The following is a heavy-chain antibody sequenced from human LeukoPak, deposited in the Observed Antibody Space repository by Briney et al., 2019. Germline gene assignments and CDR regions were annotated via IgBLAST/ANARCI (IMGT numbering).Heavy chain of an antibody. V-gene: IGHV4-30-2*01. CDR2: IYHSGST. CDR1: GGSISSGGYS. D-gene: IGHD3-10*01. J-gene: IGHJ5*02. Sequence: SETLSLTCAVSGGSISSGGYSWSWIRQPPGKGLEWIGYIYHSGSTYYNPSLKSRVTISVDRSKNQFSLKLSSVTAADTAVYYCARGKYHGSGSYGAPIDNWFDPWGQGTLVTVSS. CDR3: ARGKYHGSGSYGAPIDNWFDP.